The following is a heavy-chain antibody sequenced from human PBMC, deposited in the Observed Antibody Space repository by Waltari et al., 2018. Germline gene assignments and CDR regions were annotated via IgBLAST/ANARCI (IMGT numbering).Heavy chain of an antibody. CDR3: ARVGVGSSWYIDY. V-gene: IGHV3-7*01. Sequence: EVQLVESGGGLVQPGGSLSISCAASGFTFSSYWMSWVRQAPGKGLEWVANIKQDGSEKYYVDSVKGRFTISRDNAKNSLYLQMNSLRAEDTAVYYCARVGVGSSWYIDYWGQGTLVTVSS. CDR2: IKQDGSEK. CDR1: GFTFSSYW. D-gene: IGHD6-13*01. J-gene: IGHJ4*02.